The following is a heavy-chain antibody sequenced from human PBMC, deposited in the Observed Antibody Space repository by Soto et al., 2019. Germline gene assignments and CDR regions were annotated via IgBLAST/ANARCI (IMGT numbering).Heavy chain of an antibody. CDR3: ARDTPTYYFWSGYCGYYYFMDV. D-gene: IGHD3-3*01. V-gene: IGHV7-4-1*01. CDR2: INTNTGNP. CDR1: GYTFTSYA. J-gene: IGHJ6*03. Sequence: ASVKVSCKASGYTFTSYAMNWVRQAPGQGLEWMGWINTNTGNPTYAQGFTGRFVFSLDTSVSTAYLQICSLKAEDTAVYYCARDTPTYYFWSGYCGYYYFMDVWGKGSSVTVSS.